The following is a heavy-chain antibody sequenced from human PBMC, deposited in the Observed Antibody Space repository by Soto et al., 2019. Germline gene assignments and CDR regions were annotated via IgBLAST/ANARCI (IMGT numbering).Heavy chain of an antibody. J-gene: IGHJ4*02. V-gene: IGHV5-51*01. CDR2: IYPGDSDT. CDR3: ARWPSVRWFGESSEYFDY. CDR1: GYSFTSYW. Sequence: GESLKISCKGSGYSFTSYWIGWVRQMPGKGLEWMGMIYPGDSDTRYSPSFQGQVTISADKSISTAYLQWSSLKASDTAMYYCARWPSVRWFGESSEYFDYWGQGTLVTVSS. D-gene: IGHD3-10*01.